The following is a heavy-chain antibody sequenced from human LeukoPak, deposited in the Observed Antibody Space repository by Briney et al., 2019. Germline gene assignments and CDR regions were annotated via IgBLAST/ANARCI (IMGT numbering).Heavy chain of an antibody. V-gene: IGHV4-34*01. CDR1: GGSFSGYY. CDR2: VNHRGST. CDR3: ARPRRGRGSWYGMDV. J-gene: IGHJ6*04. D-gene: IGHD6-13*01. Sequence: SETLSLTCAVYGGSFSGYYWTWIRQPPGKGLEWIGEVNHRGSTNYNPSLKSRVTISVDTSKKQLSLKLTSVTAADTAVYYCARPRRGRGSWYGMDVWGRGTTVTVSS.